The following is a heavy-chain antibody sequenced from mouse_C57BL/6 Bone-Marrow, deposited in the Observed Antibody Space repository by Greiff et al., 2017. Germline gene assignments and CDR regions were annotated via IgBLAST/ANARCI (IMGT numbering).Heavy chain of an antibody. CDR3: ARSGVYFDY. D-gene: IGHD3-1*01. V-gene: IGHV1-39*01. J-gene: IGHJ2*01. CDR1: GYSFTDYN. Sequence: EVQLVESGPELVKPGASVKISCKASGYSFTDYNMNWVKQSNGKSLEWIGVFKPNYGTTSYNQKFKDKATLTVDQSSSTAYMQLNSLTSEDSAVYYCARSGVYFDYWGQGTTLTVSS. CDR2: FKPNYGTT.